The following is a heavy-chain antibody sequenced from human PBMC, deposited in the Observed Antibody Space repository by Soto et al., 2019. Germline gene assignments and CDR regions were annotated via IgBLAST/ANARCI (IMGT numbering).Heavy chain of an antibody. D-gene: IGHD3-3*01. V-gene: IGHV3-21*01. CDR1: GFTFSSYS. J-gene: IGHJ6*03. CDR2: ISSSSSYI. CDR3: ARDPSLPYDFWSGYTVHYMDV. Sequence: GGSLRLSCAASGFTFSSYSMNWVRQAPGKGLEWVSSISSSSSYIYYADSVKGRFTISRDNAKNSLYFQMKSLRAEDTAVYYCARDPSLPYDFWSGYTVHYMDVWGKGTTVTV.